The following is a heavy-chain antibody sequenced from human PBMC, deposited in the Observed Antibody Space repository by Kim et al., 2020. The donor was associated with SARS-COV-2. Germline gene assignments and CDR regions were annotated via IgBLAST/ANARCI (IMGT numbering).Heavy chain of an antibody. J-gene: IGHJ6*02. CDR2: INPSGGST. CDR1: GYTFTSYY. V-gene: IGHV1-46*01. Sequence: ASVKVSCKASGYTFTSYYMHWVRQAPGQGLEWMGIINPSGGSTSYAQKFQGRVTMTRDTSTSTVYMELSSLRSEDTAVYYCARDGAYSGYDYVAAVVSYYYGMDVWGQGTTVTVSS. CDR3: ARDGAYSGYDYVAAVVSYYYGMDV. D-gene: IGHD5-12*01.